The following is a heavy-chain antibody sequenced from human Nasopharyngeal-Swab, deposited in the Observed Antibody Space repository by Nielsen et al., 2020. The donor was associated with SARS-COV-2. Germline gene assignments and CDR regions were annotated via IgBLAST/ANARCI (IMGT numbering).Heavy chain of an antibody. Sequence: GESLKISCSASGFTFSSYGMHWVRQAPGKGLEWVAVISYDGSNKNYADSVKGRFTISRDNSKNTLYLQMNSLRAEDTAVYYCAREAQTGYSSGWRYYYYDMDVWGQGTTVTVSS. J-gene: IGHJ6*02. D-gene: IGHD6-19*01. CDR1: GFTFSSYG. V-gene: IGHV3-30*03. CDR2: ISYDGSNK. CDR3: AREAQTGYSSGWRYYYYDMDV.